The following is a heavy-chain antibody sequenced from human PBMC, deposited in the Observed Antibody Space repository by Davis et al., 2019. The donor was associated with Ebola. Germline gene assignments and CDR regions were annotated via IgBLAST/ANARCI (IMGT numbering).Heavy chain of an antibody. CDR2: IMDGGST. D-gene: IGHD1-1*01. CDR1: GASISSSSSY. Sequence: SETLSLTCTVSGASISSSSSYWAWIRQSPGKGLEWIGTIMDGGSTQYSPSVKSRVTISVDTSKNQFSLELNSVTDADTAVYYCARERGNGRCSDWGQGTLVTVSS. V-gene: IGHV4-39*07. CDR3: ARERGNGRCSD. J-gene: IGHJ4*02.